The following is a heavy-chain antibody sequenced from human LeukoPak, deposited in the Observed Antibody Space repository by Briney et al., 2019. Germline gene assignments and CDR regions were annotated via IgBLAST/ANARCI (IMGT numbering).Heavy chain of an antibody. Sequence: GGSLRLSCAASGFTFSSYAMTWIRQAPGKGLEWVSSISGRGGNTYYADSVKGRFTISRDDSKNTLFLQMNSLRAEDTAVYYCATGYSDSLRSPLDSWGQGTLVTVSS. CDR3: ATGYSDSLRSPLDS. D-gene: IGHD3-22*01. V-gene: IGHV3-23*01. CDR2: ISGRGGNT. J-gene: IGHJ5*01. CDR1: GFTFSSYA.